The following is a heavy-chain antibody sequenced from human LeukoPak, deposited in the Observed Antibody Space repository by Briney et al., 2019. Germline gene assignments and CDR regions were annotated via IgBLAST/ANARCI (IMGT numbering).Heavy chain of an antibody. CDR3: ARRSITGTTFPFDY. V-gene: IGHV1-2*02. CDR2: INPNSGGT. J-gene: IGHJ4*02. Sequence: GASVKLSCTASGYTFTGFYMRWVRQAPGQGLEWMGWINPNSGGTKYAQKLQGRFTLTRDTSISTAYMELSRLRYDETAVYYCARRSITGTTFPFDYWGKGTLVTVS. D-gene: IGHD1-7*01. CDR1: GYTFTGFY.